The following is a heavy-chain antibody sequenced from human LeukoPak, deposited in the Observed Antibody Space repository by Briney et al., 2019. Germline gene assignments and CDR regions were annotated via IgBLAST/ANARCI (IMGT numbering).Heavy chain of an antibody. D-gene: IGHD3-22*01. CDR3: ARDGDSSGYYPSDY. Sequence: GASVKVSCKASGYTFTSYGISWERQAPGQGLEWMGWISAYNGNTNYAQKLQGRVTMTTDTSTSTAYMELRSLRSDDTAVYYCARDGDSSGYYPSDYWGQGTLVTVSS. CDR2: ISAYNGNT. CDR1: GYTFTSYG. V-gene: IGHV1-18*01. J-gene: IGHJ4*02.